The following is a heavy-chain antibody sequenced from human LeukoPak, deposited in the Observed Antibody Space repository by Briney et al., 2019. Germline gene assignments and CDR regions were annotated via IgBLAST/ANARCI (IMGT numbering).Heavy chain of an antibody. CDR3: ARLRGGLVEAYCGGDCAKGSYFQH. CDR2: IYYSGST. Sequence: SETLSLTCAVSGGSIRPHYWSWIRQPPGKGLEWIGSIYYSGSTSYTPSLKSRVTISVDTSKNQFSLKLSSVTAADTAVYYCARLRGGLVEAYCGGDCAKGSYFQHWGQGTLVTVSS. D-gene: IGHD2-21*01. CDR1: GGSIRPHY. V-gene: IGHV4-39*01. J-gene: IGHJ1*01.